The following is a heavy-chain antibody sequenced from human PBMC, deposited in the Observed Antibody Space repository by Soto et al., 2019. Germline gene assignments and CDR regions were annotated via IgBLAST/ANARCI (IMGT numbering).Heavy chain of an antibody. CDR2: ISAYNGNT. V-gene: IGHV1-18*01. Sequence: ASVKVSCKASGYTFTSYGIIWVRQAPGQGLEWMGWISAYNGNTNYAQKLQGRVTMTADTSTSTAYMELRSLRSDDTAVYYCARDLSDFWSGYYTDYWGQGTLVTVSS. D-gene: IGHD3-3*01. CDR1: GYTFTSYG. CDR3: ARDLSDFWSGYYTDY. J-gene: IGHJ4*02.